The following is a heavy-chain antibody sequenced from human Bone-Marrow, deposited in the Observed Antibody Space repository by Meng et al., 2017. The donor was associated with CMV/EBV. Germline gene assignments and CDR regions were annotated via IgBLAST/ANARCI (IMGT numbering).Heavy chain of an antibody. CDR3: AKAAQQLGNFDC. D-gene: IGHD6-13*01. Sequence: VSGGSISRSSRAYWGWIRQPPGKGLEWIGSLYYSGSTYYNPSLKSRVTMSVDTSKNQFSLKLSSVTAADTAVYYCAKAAQQLGNFDCWGQGTLVTVSS. CDR1: GGSISRSSRAY. J-gene: IGHJ4*02. V-gene: IGHV4-39*07. CDR2: LYYSGST.